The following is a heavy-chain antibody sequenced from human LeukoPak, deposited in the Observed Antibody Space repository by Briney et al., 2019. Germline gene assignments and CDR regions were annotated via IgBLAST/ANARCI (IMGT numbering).Heavy chain of an antibody. V-gene: IGHV4-59*01. CDR2: IYYSGST. D-gene: IGHD3-16*01. Sequence: PSETLSLTCTVSGASLTTYYWSWIRQPPGKGLEWIGYIYYSGSTNYNPSLKSRVTISVDTSKNQFTLKLSSVTAADTAVYYCARGRYGWLPFDYWGQGTLVIVSS. CDR1: GASLTTYY. J-gene: IGHJ4*02. CDR3: ARGRYGWLPFDY.